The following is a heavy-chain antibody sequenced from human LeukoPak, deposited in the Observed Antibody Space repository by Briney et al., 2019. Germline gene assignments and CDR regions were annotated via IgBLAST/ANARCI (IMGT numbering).Heavy chain of an antibody. V-gene: IGHV3-7*01. J-gene: IGHJ4*02. Sequence: GGSLRLSCAASGFTFSSYAMSWVRQAPGKGLEFVANIHQVGSEIHYVDSVRGRFTISRDNVKSLLYLQMNSLRAEDEAIYYCTRVGSSWDLLDYWGRGTLVTVSS. D-gene: IGHD6-13*01. CDR3: TRVGSSWDLLDY. CDR1: GFTFSSYA. CDR2: IHQVGSEI.